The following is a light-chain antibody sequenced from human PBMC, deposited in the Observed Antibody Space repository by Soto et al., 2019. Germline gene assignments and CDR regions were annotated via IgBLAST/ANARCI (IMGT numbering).Light chain of an antibody. J-gene: IGKJ1*01. Sequence: EIVLAQSPGSLALSPGERATLSCRASQSVSSSYLVGYQQKPGQAPRLLIYGASSRATGIPDRFSASGSGTDFTLTISRLEPEDFAVYYCHQYGSSPTWTFGQGTKVDIK. CDR2: GAS. V-gene: IGKV3-20*01. CDR1: QSVSSSY. CDR3: HQYGSSPTWT.